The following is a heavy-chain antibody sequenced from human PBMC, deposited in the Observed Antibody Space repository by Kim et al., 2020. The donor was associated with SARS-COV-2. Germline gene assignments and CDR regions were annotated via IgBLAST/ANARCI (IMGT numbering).Heavy chain of an antibody. V-gene: IGHV4-59*13. CDR1: GGSISSYY. D-gene: IGHD5-12*01. Sequence: SETLSLTCTVSGGSISSYYWSWIRQPPGKGLEWIGYIYYSGSTNYNPSLKSRVTISVDTSKNQFSLKLSSVTAADTAVYYCARALQYRQGAFDIWGQGTMVTVSS. CDR3: ARALQYRQGAFDI. J-gene: IGHJ3*02. CDR2: IYYSGST.